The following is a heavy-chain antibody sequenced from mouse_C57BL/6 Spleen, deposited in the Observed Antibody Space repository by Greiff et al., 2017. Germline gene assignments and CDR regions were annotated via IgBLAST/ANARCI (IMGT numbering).Heavy chain of an antibody. J-gene: IGHJ3*01. CDR2: ISSGGSYT. D-gene: IGHD2-1*01. Sequence: VQLQQSGGDLVKPGGSLKLSCAASGFTFSSYGMSWVRQTPDKRLEWVATISSGGSYTYYPDSVKGRFTISRDNAKNTLYLQMSSLKSEDTAMYYCASVYGNCFAYWGQGTLVTVSA. CDR3: ASVYGNCFAY. V-gene: IGHV5-6*01. CDR1: GFTFSSYG.